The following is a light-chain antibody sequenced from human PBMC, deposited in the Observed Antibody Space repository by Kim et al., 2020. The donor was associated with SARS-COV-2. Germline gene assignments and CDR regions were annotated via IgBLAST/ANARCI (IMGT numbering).Light chain of an antibody. J-gene: IGLJ3*02. Sequence: VTVSCTGGSSTYGAGDGVHCYQQIPGAAPKLLIYDETNRPSGVPDRFSGSKSGTSASLAITGLQPEDEADYYCQSYDSSLSGSVFGGGTKLTVL. CDR3: QSYDSSLSGSV. CDR1: SSTYGAGDG. V-gene: IGLV1-40*01. CDR2: DET.